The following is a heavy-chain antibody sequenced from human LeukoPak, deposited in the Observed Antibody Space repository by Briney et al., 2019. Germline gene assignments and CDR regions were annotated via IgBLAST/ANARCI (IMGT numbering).Heavy chain of an antibody. CDR3: ARVRGGYYYDSSGEYFDY. CDR1: GGSISSYY. D-gene: IGHD3-22*01. CDR2: VYTSGST. V-gene: IGHV4-4*07. J-gene: IGHJ4*02. Sequence: SETLSLTCTVSGGSISSYYWSWIRQPAGNGLEWIGRVYTSGSTNYNPSLKSRVTMSVDTSKNQFSLKLSSVTAADTAVHYCARVRGGYYYDSSGEYFDYWGQGTLVTVSS.